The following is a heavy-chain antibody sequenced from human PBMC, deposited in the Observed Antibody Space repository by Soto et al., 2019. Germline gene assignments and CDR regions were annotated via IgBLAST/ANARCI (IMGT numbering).Heavy chain of an antibody. CDR2: ISYDGSNK. V-gene: IGHV3-30*18. CDR3: AKDNGQLWSKVFDY. CDR1: GVTFSSYG. Sequence: GGSLRLSCAASGVTFSSYGMHWVRQAPGKGLEWVAVISYDGSNKYYADSVKGRFTISRDNSKNTLYLQMNSLRAEDTAVYYCAKDNGQLWSKVFDYWGQGTLVTVSS. J-gene: IGHJ4*02. D-gene: IGHD5-18*01.